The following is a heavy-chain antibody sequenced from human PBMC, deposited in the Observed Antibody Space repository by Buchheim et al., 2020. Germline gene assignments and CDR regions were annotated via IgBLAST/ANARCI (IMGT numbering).Heavy chain of an antibody. V-gene: IGHV4-59*01. CDR2: IYYSGST. Sequence: VQLQESGPGLVKPSETLSLTCTVSGGSISSYYWSWIRQPPGKGLEWIGYIYYSGSTNYNPSLKSRVTISVDTSKNQFSLKLSSVTAADTAVYYCARLGNGYYYYYGMDVWGQGTT. J-gene: IGHJ6*02. D-gene: IGHD3-16*01. CDR1: GGSISSYY. CDR3: ARLGNGYYYYYGMDV.